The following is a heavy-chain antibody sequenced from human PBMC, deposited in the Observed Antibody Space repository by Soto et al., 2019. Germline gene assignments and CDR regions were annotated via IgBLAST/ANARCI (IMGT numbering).Heavy chain of an antibody. CDR2: ISYDGSNK. CDR1: GFTFSSCG. D-gene: IGHD3-3*01. V-gene: IGHV3-30*18. Sequence: GGALGLSWAASGFTFSSCGMHWGRQAPGRGLGGVAVISYDGSNKYYADSVKGRFTISRDNSKNTLYLQMNSLRAEDTAVYYCAKELPGDYDFWSGYYSRGPYWGQGTLVTVSS. J-gene: IGHJ4*02. CDR3: AKELPGDYDFWSGYYSRGPY.